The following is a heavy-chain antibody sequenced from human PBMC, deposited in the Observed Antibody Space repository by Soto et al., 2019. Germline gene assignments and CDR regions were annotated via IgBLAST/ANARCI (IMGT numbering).Heavy chain of an antibody. Sequence: GGSLRLSCAASGFTFSSYAMSWVRQAPGKGLEWVSAISGSGGSTYYADSVKGRFTISRDNSKNTLYLQMNSLRAEDTAVYYWAKMWGDGDYVGGNDAFDIWGQGTMVTVSS. CDR3: AKMWGDGDYVGGNDAFDI. CDR2: ISGSGGST. J-gene: IGHJ3*02. CDR1: GFTFSSYA. D-gene: IGHD4-17*01. V-gene: IGHV3-23*01.